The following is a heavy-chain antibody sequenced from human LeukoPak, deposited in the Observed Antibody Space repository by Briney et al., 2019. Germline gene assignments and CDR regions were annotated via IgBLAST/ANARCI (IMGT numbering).Heavy chain of an antibody. CDR3: ARQVRSYSYYYYYMDV. CDR1: GGSISSSSYY. Sequence: SETLSLTCTVSGGSISSSSYYWGWIRQPPGKGLEWIGSIYYSGSTYYNPSLKSRVTISVDTSKNLFSLKLSSVTAADTAVYYCARQVRSYSYYYYYMDVWGKGTTVTVSS. V-gene: IGHV4-39*01. J-gene: IGHJ6*03. D-gene: IGHD2-21*01. CDR2: IYYSGST.